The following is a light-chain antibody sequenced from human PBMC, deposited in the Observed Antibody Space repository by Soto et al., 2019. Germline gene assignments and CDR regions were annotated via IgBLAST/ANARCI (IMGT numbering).Light chain of an antibody. CDR3: SSYTSSSTLV. V-gene: IGLV2-14*01. Sequence: QSVLTQPASGSGSPGQSITISCTGTSSEVGGYNYVSWYQQHPGKAPKLMIYEVSNRPSGVSNRFSGSKSGNTASLTISGLQAEDEAHYYCSSYTSSSTLVFGTGTKLTVL. CDR1: SSEVGGYNY. CDR2: EVS. J-gene: IGLJ1*01.